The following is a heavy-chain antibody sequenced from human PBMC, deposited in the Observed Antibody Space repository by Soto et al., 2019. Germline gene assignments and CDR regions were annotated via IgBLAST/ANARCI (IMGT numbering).Heavy chain of an antibody. Sequence: GASVKASCKASGYTFTSYYMHWVRQAPGQGLEWMGIINPSGGSTSYAQKFQGRVTMTRDPSTSTVYMELSSLRSEDTAVYYCARALGSMVRGVYYYYYGMDVWGQGTTVTVSS. J-gene: IGHJ6*02. D-gene: IGHD3-10*01. CDR3: ARALGSMVRGVYYYYYGMDV. CDR2: INPSGGST. CDR1: GYTFTSYY. V-gene: IGHV1-46*01.